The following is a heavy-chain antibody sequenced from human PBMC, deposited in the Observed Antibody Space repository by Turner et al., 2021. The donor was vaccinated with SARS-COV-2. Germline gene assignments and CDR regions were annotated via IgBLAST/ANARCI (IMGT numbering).Heavy chain of an antibody. Sequence: QVQLVPSGAEVKKPGASVKVPCKVSGSTLTELSMHGVRQAPGKGLEWMGGFDPEDGETIDAQKFQGRVTMTEDTSTDTAYMELSSLRSEDTAVYYCATGGAVAGTPSDYYYYYGMDVWGQGTTVTVSS. CDR3: ATGGAVAGTPSDYYYYYGMDV. CDR2: FDPEDGET. J-gene: IGHJ6*02. V-gene: IGHV1-24*01. CDR1: GSTLTELS. D-gene: IGHD6-19*01.